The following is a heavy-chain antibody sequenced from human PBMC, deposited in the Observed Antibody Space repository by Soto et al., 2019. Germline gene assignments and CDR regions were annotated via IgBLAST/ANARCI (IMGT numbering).Heavy chain of an antibody. V-gene: IGHV2-5*02. CDR3: AHRRDGYNSEPSNDY. CDR1: GFSLSTSGVR. D-gene: IGHD5-12*01. CDR2: IYWDDDK. Sequence: QITLKDSGPTLVNPTQTLTLTCTFSGFSLSTSGVRVGWIRQPPGKDLEWLALIYWDDDKRYSPSLKSRLTITKDTSKNQVVLTMSKMDPVDTATYYCAHRRDGYNSEPSNDYWGQGTLVTVSS. J-gene: IGHJ4*02.